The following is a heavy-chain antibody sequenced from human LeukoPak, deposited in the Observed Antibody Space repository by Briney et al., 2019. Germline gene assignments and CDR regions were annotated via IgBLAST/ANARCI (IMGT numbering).Heavy chain of an antibody. CDR1: GFTFSSYA. D-gene: IGHD1-1*01. V-gene: IGHV3-23*01. Sequence: GGSLRLSCAASGFTFSSYAMSWVRQAPGKGLEWVSAISGSGGSTYYADSVRGRLTVSRDSSKNTLYLQMNSLRAEDTAVYYCAKVQSGTTLFDYWGQGTLVTVSS. J-gene: IGHJ4*02. CDR2: ISGSGGST. CDR3: AKVQSGTTLFDY.